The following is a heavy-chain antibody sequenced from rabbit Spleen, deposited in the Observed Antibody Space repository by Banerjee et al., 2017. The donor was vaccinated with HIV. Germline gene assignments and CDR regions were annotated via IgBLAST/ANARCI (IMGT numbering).Heavy chain of an antibody. J-gene: IGHJ4*01. D-gene: IGHD1-1*01. Sequence: QEQLEESGGDLVQPEGSLTLTCTASGFSFSSSYWTCWVRQAPGKGLEWVGCIYTGNDKTYYASWAKGRFTISKPSSTTVTLRMTSLTVADTATYFCTRDSGSGPYIDGYFNLWGPGTLVTVS. CDR1: GFSFSSSYW. V-gene: IGHV1S45*01. CDR2: IYTGNDKT. CDR3: TRDSGSGPYIDGYFNL.